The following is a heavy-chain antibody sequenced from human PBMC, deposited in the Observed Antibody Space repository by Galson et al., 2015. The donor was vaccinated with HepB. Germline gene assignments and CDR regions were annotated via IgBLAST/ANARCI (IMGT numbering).Heavy chain of an antibody. Sequence: QSGAEVKKPGESLKISCKGSGYSLTSYWIGWVRQMPGKGLEWMGIIYPGDSDTRYSPSFQGQVTISADKSISTAYLQWSSLKASDTAMYYCATTYGGNSGPYNWFDPWGQGTLVTVSS. J-gene: IGHJ5*02. CDR2: IYPGDSDT. CDR3: ATTYGGNSGPYNWFDP. CDR1: GYSLTSYW. D-gene: IGHD4-23*01. V-gene: IGHV5-51*01.